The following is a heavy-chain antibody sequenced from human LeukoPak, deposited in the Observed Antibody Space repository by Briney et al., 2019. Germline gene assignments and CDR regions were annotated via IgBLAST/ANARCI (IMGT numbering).Heavy chain of an antibody. J-gene: IGHJ3*02. Sequence: QPGGSLRLSCAASGFTFNTRSMNWVRQAPGMGLEWISYISTSSKTIYYADSVKGRFTISRDNAKNSLYLQMNSLRAEDTAVYYCARDGPKFDAFDIWGQGTMVTVSS. CDR1: GFTFNTRS. CDR3: ARDGPKFDAFDI. V-gene: IGHV3-48*01. CDR2: ISTSSKTI.